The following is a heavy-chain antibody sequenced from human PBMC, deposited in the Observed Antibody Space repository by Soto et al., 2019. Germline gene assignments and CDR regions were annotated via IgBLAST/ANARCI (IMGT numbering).Heavy chain of an antibody. V-gene: IGHV3-21*01. CDR3: AREPEGIAAALDY. CDR2: ISSSGSFI. J-gene: IGHJ4*02. Sequence: GGSLRLSCAASGFTFRTYGMNWVRRVPGGGLEWVASISSSGSFIYYADSVKGRFTISRDDAEKSLYLQMNSLRAEDTALYYCAREPEGIAAALDYWGRRTLVTVSS. D-gene: IGHD6-13*01. CDR1: GFTFRTYG.